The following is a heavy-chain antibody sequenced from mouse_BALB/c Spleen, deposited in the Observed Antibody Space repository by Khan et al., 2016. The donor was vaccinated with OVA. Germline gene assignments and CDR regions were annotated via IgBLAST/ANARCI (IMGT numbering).Heavy chain of an antibody. CDR2: INPSTGYT. Sequence: QVRLQQSGAELAQPGASVKMSCQTSGYTFTTYWMHWVKQRPGQGLEWIGYINPSTGYTEYNQRFKDKATLTTDKSSSTAYIQLSRLTSEDSAVYYCTRRGLYCIFAYWGQGTLVTVSA. CDR1: GYTFTTYW. J-gene: IGHJ3*01. D-gene: IGHD3-1*01. CDR3: TRRGLYCIFAY. V-gene: IGHV1-7*01.